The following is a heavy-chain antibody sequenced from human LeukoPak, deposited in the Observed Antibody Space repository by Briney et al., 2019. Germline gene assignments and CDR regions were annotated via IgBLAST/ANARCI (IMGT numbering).Heavy chain of an antibody. J-gene: IGHJ4*02. D-gene: IGHD3-16*01. CDR3: ARFSPRAMGDYLDF. CDR2: IYPRGST. Sequence: PSQTLSLTCAVSGGSISSGSYSWSWIRQPPGKGLEWIGYIYPRGSTYYNPSLKSRVILSLDKSANQFSLNLSSVTAADTAVYYCARFSPRAMGDYLDFWGQGTLVTVSS. CDR1: GGSISSGSYS. V-gene: IGHV4-30-2*01.